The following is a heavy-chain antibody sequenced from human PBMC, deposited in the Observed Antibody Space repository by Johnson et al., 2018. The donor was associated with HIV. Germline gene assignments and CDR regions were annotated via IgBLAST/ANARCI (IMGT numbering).Heavy chain of an antibody. CDR1: GFTFSNAW. D-gene: IGHD5-24*01. Sequence: VQLVESGGGLVKPGGSLRLSCAASGFTFSNAWMSWVRQAPGKGLEWVGRIKSKTDGGTTDYAAPVKGRFTISRDDSKNTLYLQMNSLRAEDMAVYYCAREGDGYNAFDIWGQGTMVTVSS. CDR3: AREGDGYNAFDI. J-gene: IGHJ3*02. V-gene: IGHV3-15*01. CDR2: IKSKTDGGTT.